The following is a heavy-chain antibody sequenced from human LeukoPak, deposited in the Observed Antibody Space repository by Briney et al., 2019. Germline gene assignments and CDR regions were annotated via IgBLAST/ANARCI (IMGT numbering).Heavy chain of an antibody. Sequence: SETLSLTCAVSGGSISSGGYSWSWIRQPPGKGLEWIGYIYHSGSTYYNPSLKSRVTISVDRSKNQFSLKLRSVTAADTAVYYCARTDYGGPNVAIDYWGQGTLVTVSS. CDR1: GGSISSGGYS. CDR3: ARTDYGGPNVAIDY. J-gene: IGHJ4*02. V-gene: IGHV4-30-2*02. CDR2: IYHSGST. D-gene: IGHD4-23*01.